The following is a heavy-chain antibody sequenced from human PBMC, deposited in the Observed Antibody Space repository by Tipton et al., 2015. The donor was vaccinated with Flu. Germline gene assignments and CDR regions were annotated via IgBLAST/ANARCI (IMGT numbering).Heavy chain of an antibody. Sequence: TLSLTCTVSGGSISSYTYYWGWFRQSPGTGLEWIGCIYYSGTTYYNPSFKSRVTMSIDTSKNQFSLKVTSVTAVDTAVYYCAKECSYNILTNYYNNGVGPWGQGTLVIGSP. J-gene: IGHJ5*02. CDR1: GGSISSYTYY. CDR3: AKECSYNILTNYYNNGVGP. CDR2: IYYSGTT. V-gene: IGHV4-39*07. D-gene: IGHD3-9*01.